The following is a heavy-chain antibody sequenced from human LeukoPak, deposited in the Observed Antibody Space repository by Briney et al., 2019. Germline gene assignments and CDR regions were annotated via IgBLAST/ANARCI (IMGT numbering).Heavy chain of an antibody. CDR1: GFTFSSYS. CDR3: ARAPVVKDAFDI. CDR2: ISSSSSYI. J-gene: IGHJ3*02. V-gene: IGHV3-21*01. D-gene: IGHD4-23*01. Sequence: PGGSLRLSCAASGFTFSSYSMNWVRQAPGKGLEWVSSISSSSSYIYYADSVKGRFTISRDNAKNSLYLQMNSLRAEDTAVYYCARAPVVKDAFDIWGQGTMVTVSS.